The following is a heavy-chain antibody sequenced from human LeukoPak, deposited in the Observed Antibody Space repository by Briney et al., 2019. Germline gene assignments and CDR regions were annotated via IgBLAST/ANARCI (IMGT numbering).Heavy chain of an antibody. D-gene: IGHD4-17*01. CDR1: GGSVSSGSYY. Sequence: ASETLSLTCTVSGGSVSSGSYYWSWIRQPPGKGLEWIGYIYYSGSTNYNPSLKSRVTISIDTSKNQFSLKLSSVTAADTAVYYCARGKVTRDWYFDLWGRGTLVTVSS. CDR3: ARGKVTRDWYFDL. J-gene: IGHJ2*01. CDR2: IYYSGST. V-gene: IGHV4-61*01.